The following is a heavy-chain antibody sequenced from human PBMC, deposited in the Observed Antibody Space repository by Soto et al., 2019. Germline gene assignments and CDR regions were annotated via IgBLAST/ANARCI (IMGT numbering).Heavy chain of an antibody. CDR3: AKAEGYCSGGSCYSYFDY. CDR2: ISGSGGST. Sequence: GGSLRLSCAASGFTFSSYAMSWVRQAPGKGLEWVSAISGSGGSTYYADSVKGRFTISRDNSKNTLYLQMNSLRAEDTAVYYCAKAEGYCSGGSCYSYFDYWGQGTLVTVSS. J-gene: IGHJ4*02. CDR1: GFTFSSYA. V-gene: IGHV3-23*01. D-gene: IGHD2-15*01.